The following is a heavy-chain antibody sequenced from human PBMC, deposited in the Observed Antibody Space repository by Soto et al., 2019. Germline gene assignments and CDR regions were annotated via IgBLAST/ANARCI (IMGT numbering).Heavy chain of an antibody. D-gene: IGHD3-10*01. CDR3: ARDRGYDAHDYYYNAMDV. J-gene: IGHJ6*02. CDR2: IRGFSPYT. V-gene: IGHV3-21*01. CDR1: GFTFRTYT. Sequence: PGGSLGLSCIFSGFTFRTYTMNWVRQAPGKGLEWVSGIRGFSPYTFYAESVKGRFTISRDNAKNSLYLQMSSLSAEDTAVYYCARDRGYDAHDYYYNAMDVWGQGTTVTVSS.